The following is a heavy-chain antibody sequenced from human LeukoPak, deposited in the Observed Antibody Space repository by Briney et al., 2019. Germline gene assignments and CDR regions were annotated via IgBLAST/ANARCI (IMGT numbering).Heavy chain of an antibody. CDR3: AKDKVERHYFDY. J-gene: IGHJ4*02. Sequence: GGSLRLSCAASGFTFSSYSMNWVRQAPGKGLEWVSSISSSSSYIYYADSVKGRFTISRDNAKNTLYLQMNSLRAEDTAVYYCAKDKVERHYFDYWGQGTLVTVSS. V-gene: IGHV3-21*01. D-gene: IGHD1-1*01. CDR2: ISSSSSYI. CDR1: GFTFSSYS.